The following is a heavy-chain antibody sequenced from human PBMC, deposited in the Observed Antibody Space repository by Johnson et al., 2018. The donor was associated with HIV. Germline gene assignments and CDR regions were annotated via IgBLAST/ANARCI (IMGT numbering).Heavy chain of an antibody. CDR1: GFTFSSYG. V-gene: IGHV3-30*19. J-gene: IGHJ3*02. D-gene: IGHD2-21*02. CDR2: ISYDGSNK. CDR3: ARGGGGDCALHEAFDI. Sequence: QVQLVESGGGVVLPGRSLRLSCAASGFTFSSYGTDWVRQAPGQGLAWVAVISYDGSNKYYADSVKGRFTISRDNSQNTLYLQMNSLRAEDTDVYCCARGGGGDCALHEAFDIWGQGTMVTVSS.